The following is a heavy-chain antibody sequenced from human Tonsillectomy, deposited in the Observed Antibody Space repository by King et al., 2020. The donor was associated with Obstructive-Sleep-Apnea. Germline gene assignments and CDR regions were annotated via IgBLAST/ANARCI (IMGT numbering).Heavy chain of an antibody. Sequence: VQLQQWGAGLLKPSETLSLTCAVFGGSFSDYYWSWIRQPPGKGLEWIGEINHIVSTNSNPSLKSRVTISVDTSKNQFSLKLNSLTAADTAVYYCARGSGAAAVNWFDPWGQGTQVTVSS. V-gene: IGHV4-34*01. CDR2: INHIVST. D-gene: IGHD6-13*01. J-gene: IGHJ5*02. CDR3: ARGSGAAAVNWFDP. CDR1: GGSFSDYY.